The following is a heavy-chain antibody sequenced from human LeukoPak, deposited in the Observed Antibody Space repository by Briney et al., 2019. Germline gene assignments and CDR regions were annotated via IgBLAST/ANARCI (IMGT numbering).Heavy chain of an antibody. D-gene: IGHD2-2*01. CDR1: GDSISSYY. CDR3: AREASRLLWSWFDP. Sequence: SETLSLTCTVSGDSISSYYWSWIRQPPGKGLEWIGYIYNSGSTNYNPSLKSRVTMSVDTSKNQFSLKLSSVTAADTAVYYCAREASRLLWSWFDPWGQGTLVTVSS. V-gene: IGHV4-4*08. CDR2: IYNSGST. J-gene: IGHJ5*02.